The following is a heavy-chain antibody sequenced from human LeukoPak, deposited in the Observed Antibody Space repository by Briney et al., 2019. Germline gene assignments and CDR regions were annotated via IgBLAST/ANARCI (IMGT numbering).Heavy chain of an antibody. J-gene: IGHJ4*02. CDR3: ARAYGRGDCNYLAQHFDY. Sequence: SETLSLTCAVSGYSISSGYYWGWVRQPPGKGLEWIGSIYHSGITYYNTSLKSRVTMSVDTSKNQFSLKLSSVTAADTAVYYCARAYGRGDCNYLAQHFDYGGQGTLVTVSS. V-gene: IGHV4-38-2*01. CDR2: IYHSGIT. CDR1: GYSISSGYY. D-gene: IGHD2-21*02.